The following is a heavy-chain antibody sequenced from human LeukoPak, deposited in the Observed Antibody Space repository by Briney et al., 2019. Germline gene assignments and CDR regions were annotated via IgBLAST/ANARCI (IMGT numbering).Heavy chain of an antibody. Sequence: KPSQTLSLTCTVSGGSLSSYSWRWIRQPPGKGLGWSGYIYYSGSTNYNPSLKSRVTLSVDTSTNKFSPKLSSLTAADTAPYYCARHMPQWQLKGHYFDYWGQGTLVSVSS. J-gene: IGHJ4*02. CDR1: GGSLSSYS. CDR3: ARHMPQWQLKGHYFDY. CDR2: IYYSGST. D-gene: IGHD1-26*01. V-gene: IGHV4-59*08.